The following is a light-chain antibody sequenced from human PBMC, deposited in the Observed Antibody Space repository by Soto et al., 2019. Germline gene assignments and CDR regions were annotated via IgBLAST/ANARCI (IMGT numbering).Light chain of an antibody. J-gene: IGKJ4*01. CDR3: QQAAHFPLT. CDR2: GAS. V-gene: IGKV1-12*01. Sequence: DIQMTQSPSSVSASVGDRVTITCRASQEISNWLAWFQQKPGKGPKVLIYGASNLQSGVPSRFSGSGSGTEFTLTISSLQPEDFATYYCQQAAHFPLTFGGGTKVDI. CDR1: QEISNW.